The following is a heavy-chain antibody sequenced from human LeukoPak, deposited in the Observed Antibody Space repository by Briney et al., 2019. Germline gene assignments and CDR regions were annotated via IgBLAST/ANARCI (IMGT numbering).Heavy chain of an antibody. CDR1: GFTFSSYG. CDR2: ISGSGGST. CDR3: AKLVPGYGLVGY. Sequence: GGSLRLSCAASGFTFSSYGMHWVRQAPGKGLEWVSAISGSGGSTYYADSVKGRFTISRDNSKNTLYLQMNSLRAEDTAVYYCAKLVPGYGLVGYWGQGTLVTVSS. D-gene: IGHD3-10*01. V-gene: IGHV3-23*01. J-gene: IGHJ4*02.